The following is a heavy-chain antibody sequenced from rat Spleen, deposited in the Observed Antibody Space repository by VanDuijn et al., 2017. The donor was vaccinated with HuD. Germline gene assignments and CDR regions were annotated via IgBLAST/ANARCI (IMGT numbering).Heavy chain of an antibody. D-gene: IGHD2-2*01. CDR1: GFTFNNYW. V-gene: IGHV5-31*01. Sequence: EVQLVESGGGLVQPGRSMKLSCAASGFTFNNYWLTWIRQAPGKGLEWVASILRTGENTYYSDSVKGRFTISRDNAKSTLYLQMNRLRSEDSATYYCTGGGIPWYLDFWGPGTMVTVSS. CDR2: ILRTGENT. CDR3: TGGGIPWYLDF. J-gene: IGHJ1*01.